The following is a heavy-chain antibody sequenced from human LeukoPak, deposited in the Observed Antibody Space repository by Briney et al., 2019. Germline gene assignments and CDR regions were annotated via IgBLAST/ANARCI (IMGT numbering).Heavy chain of an antibody. D-gene: IGHD2-2*03. J-gene: IGHJ6*01. Sequence: PGRSLRLSCAASGFTFSSSTMHWVRQAPGKGLEWVAVISYDESNKYYADSVKGRFTISRDNSKNTLSLQINSLRPEDPPVYYCARRTDTQPCLSGYWGDVGGQGTTLTVS. V-gene: IGHV3-30*03. CDR2: ISYDESNK. CDR3: ARRTDTQPCLSGYWGDV. CDR1: GFTFSSST.